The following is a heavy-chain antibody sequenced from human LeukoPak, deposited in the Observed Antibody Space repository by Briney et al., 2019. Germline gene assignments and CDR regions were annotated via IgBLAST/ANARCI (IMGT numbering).Heavy chain of an antibody. Sequence: GGSLRLSCAASGFTFSSYSMNWVRQAPGKGLEWVSSISSSSSYIYYADSVKGRFTISRDNSKNTLYLQMKSLRAEDTAIYYCAKDLSGTSRDFDYWGQGTLVTVSS. D-gene: IGHD1-26*01. CDR2: ISSSSSYI. CDR1: GFTFSSYS. V-gene: IGHV3-21*04. J-gene: IGHJ4*02. CDR3: AKDLSGTSRDFDY.